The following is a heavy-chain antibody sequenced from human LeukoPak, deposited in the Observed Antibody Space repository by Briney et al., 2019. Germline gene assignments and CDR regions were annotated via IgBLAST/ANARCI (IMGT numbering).Heavy chain of an antibody. V-gene: IGHV3-23*01. CDR2: ISGSGDTT. Sequence: GGSLRLSCAASGFTFSNYAMTWVRQAPGKGLEWVSVISGSGDTTHYADSVKGRFTISRDNSKNTLYLQMNSLRAEDTAVYYCAKDLLGYYYDSSGYDYWGQGTLVTVSS. D-gene: IGHD3-22*01. J-gene: IGHJ4*02. CDR3: AKDLLGYYYDSSGYDY. CDR1: GFTFSNYA.